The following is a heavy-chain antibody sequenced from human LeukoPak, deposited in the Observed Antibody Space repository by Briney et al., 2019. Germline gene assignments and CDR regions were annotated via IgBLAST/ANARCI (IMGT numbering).Heavy chain of an antibody. CDR1: GSLVSSNF. D-gene: IGHD1-14*01. CDR2: IYNDGTI. V-gene: IGHV3-66*02. Sequence: GGSLRLSCVASGSLVSSNFMSWVRQAPGKGLEWVTMIYNDGTIHYSDSVRGRFTISRDNSKNTLYLQMNSLRTEDTAVYYCARWSGLYYDYWGQGTLVTVSS. CDR3: ARWSGLYYDY. J-gene: IGHJ4*02.